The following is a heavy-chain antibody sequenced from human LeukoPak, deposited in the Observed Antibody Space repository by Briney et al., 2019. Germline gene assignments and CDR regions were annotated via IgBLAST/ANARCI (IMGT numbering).Heavy chain of an antibody. J-gene: IGHJ5*02. CDR1: GYTFTNYG. CDR2: INTYNGNT. V-gene: IGHV1-18*01. CDR3: ARPKRAAAAGTGNWFDP. D-gene: IGHD6-13*01. Sequence: ASVTVSCKAPGYTFTNYGITWLRQPPGQGLEWMGWINTYNGNTNYAQKLQGRVTLTTDTSTSTAYMELRSLRSDDTAVYYCARPKRAAAAGTGNWFDPWSQGTLVTVSS.